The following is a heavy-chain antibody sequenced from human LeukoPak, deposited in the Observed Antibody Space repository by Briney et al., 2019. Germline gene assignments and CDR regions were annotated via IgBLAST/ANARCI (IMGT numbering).Heavy chain of an antibody. J-gene: IGHJ4*02. CDR3: ARDYDEDY. Sequence: GGSLRLSCSASGFTFSYFPMHWVRQAPGKGLEWVSSISTSSSHIYYADSVKGRFTISRGNAKNSLYLQMHSLRAEDTAVYYCARDYDEDYWGQGTLVTVSS. D-gene: IGHD5-12*01. CDR2: ISTSSSHI. V-gene: IGHV3-21*01. CDR1: GFTFSYFP.